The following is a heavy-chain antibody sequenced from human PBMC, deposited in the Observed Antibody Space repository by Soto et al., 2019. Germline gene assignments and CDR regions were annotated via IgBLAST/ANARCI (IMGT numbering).Heavy chain of an antibody. Sequence: QVQLVQSGAEVKKPGASVKVSCTASGYSFTIYYIHWVRQAPGQGLEWMGIINHSGGTTNYAQKCQGRVTMTRDTSTSTVYMELSSLRSEDTAVYYCATHSDADWYFGLWGRGTLVTVSS. CDR1: GYSFTIYY. J-gene: IGHJ2*01. CDR2: INHSGGTT. CDR3: ATHSDADWYFGL. V-gene: IGHV1-46*03. D-gene: IGHD2-2*01.